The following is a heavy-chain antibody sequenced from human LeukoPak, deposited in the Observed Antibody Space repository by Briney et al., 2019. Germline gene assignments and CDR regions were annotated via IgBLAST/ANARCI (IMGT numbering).Heavy chain of an antibody. D-gene: IGHD3-9*01. CDR3: AKDETYYDILTGWWTSDFYMDV. V-gene: IGHV3-30*02. CDR1: GFTFSSYG. Sequence: PGGSLRLSCAASGFTFSSYGMHWVRQAPGKGLEWVAFIRYDGSNKYYADSVKGRFTISRDNSKNTLYLQMNGLRAEDTAVYYCAKDETYYDILTGWWTSDFYMDVWGKGTTVTISS. CDR2: IRYDGSNK. J-gene: IGHJ6*03.